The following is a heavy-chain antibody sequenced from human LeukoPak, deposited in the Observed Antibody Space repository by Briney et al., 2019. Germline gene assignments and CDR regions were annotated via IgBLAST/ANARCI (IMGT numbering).Heavy chain of an antibody. D-gene: IGHD3-3*01. J-gene: IGHJ4*02. CDR2: IRGSGGST. Sequence: GGPLRLSCAASGFTFSSYAMSWVRQAPGKGLEGVSAIRGSGGSTYYADSVKGRFTISRDNSKNTLSLQMNSLRAEDTAVYYCAAHYDFWSGYPYYFEYWGQGTVVTVSS. CDR3: AAHYDFWSGYPYYFEY. V-gene: IGHV3-23*01. CDR1: GFTFSSYA.